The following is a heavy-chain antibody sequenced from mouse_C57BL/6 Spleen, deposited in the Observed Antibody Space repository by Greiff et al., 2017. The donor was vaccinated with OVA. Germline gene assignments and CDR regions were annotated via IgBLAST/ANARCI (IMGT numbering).Heavy chain of an antibody. Sequence: EVKLMESGPGLVKPSQSLSLTCSVTGYSITSGYYWNWIRQFPGNKLEWMGYISYDGSTNYNPSLKNRISFTRDTSKNQFFLKLNSVTTEDTATYYCARGGHYYGSRAFDYWGQGTTLTVSS. J-gene: IGHJ2*01. V-gene: IGHV3-6*01. CDR1: GYSITSGYY. CDR2: ISYDGST. CDR3: ARGGHYYGSRAFDY. D-gene: IGHD1-1*01.